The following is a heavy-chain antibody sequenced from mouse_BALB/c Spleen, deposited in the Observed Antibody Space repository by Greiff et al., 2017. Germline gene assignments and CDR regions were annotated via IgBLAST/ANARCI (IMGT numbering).Heavy chain of an antibody. CDR1: GYTFTSYW. J-gene: IGHJ3*01. CDR2: IAPGSGST. CDR3: AREGNPAWFAY. D-gene: IGHD2-1*01. Sequence: ELVRPGASVKLSCKASGYTFTSYWINWIKQRPGQGLEWIGRIAPGSGSTYYNEMFKGKATLTVDTSSSTAYIQLSSLSSEDSAVYFCAREGNPAWFAYWGQGTLVTVSA. V-gene: IGHV1S41*01.